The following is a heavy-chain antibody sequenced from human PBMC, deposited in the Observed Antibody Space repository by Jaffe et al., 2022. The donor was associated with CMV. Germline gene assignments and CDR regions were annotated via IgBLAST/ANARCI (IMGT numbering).Heavy chain of an antibody. CDR3: VRLAGITAIVVEGDGFDI. CDR2: IDPDGSRT. V-gene: IGHV3-74*01. CDR1: GFTFTNYW. D-gene: IGHD3-22*01. Sequence: EVQLVESGGGLVQPGGSLRLSCAASGFTFTNYWMHWVRQAPGKGLVWVSRIDPDGSRTSYADSVKGRFAMSRDNAKNTLYLEMNSLRADDTAVYFCVRLAGITAIVVEGDGFDIWGQGTRVTVSS. J-gene: IGHJ3*02.